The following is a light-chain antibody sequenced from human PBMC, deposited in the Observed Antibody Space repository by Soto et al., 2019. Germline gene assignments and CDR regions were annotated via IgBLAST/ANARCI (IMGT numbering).Light chain of an antibody. CDR1: QSISTW. CDR2: DAS. Sequence: DIQMTQSPSTLSASVGDRVTFTCRASQSISTWLAWYQQKPGKVPKLLIYDASTLEGGVPSRFSASGSGTEFTLTISSLQPDDFATYYCQQYHNYMLTFGGGTEVVIQ. CDR3: QQYHNYMLT. J-gene: IGKJ4*01. V-gene: IGKV1-5*01.